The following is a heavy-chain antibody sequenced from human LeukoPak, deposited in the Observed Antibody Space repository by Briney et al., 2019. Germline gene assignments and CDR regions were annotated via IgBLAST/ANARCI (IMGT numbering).Heavy chain of an antibody. V-gene: IGHV1-46*01. CDR1: GYTFTSYY. D-gene: IGHD2-15*01. J-gene: IGHJ3*02. CDR2: INPSGGST. Sequence: GASVKVSCKASGYTFTSYYMHWVRQAPGQGLEWMGIINPSGGSTSYAQKFQGRVTMTRDMSTSTVYMELSSLRSEDTAVYYCARDWENCSGGSCYRAFDIWGQGTMVTVSS. CDR3: ARDWENCSGGSCYRAFDI.